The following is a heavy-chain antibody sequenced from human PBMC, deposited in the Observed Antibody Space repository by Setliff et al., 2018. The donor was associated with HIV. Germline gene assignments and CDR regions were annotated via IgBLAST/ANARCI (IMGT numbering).Heavy chain of an antibody. CDR3: ARGQTSVTLQFDH. CDR2: IRYDGSNK. J-gene: IGHJ4*02. D-gene: IGHD4-17*01. CDR1: GFTFSSYA. Sequence: GGSLRLSCAASGFTFSSYAMHWVRQAPGKGLEWVAFIRYDGSNKYYADSVKGRFTISRDNAKNSLFLQMNSLRAEDTAVYYCARGQTSVTLQFDHWGQGTLVTVSS. V-gene: IGHV3-30*02.